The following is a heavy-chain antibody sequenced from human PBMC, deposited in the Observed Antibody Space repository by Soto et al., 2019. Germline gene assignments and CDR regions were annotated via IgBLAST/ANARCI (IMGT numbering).Heavy chain of an antibody. J-gene: IGHJ5*02. CDR1: GFSLSNGRMG. Sequence: SGPTLVNPTATLTLTCTVSGFSLSNGRMGVSWIRQPPGKALEWLAHIFSNDEKSYSTSLKSRLPISKDTSKSQVVLTMTNMDPVDTATYYCARMRIAAAGGWTWFDPWGQGTLVTVSS. D-gene: IGHD6-13*01. CDR3: ARMRIAAAGGWTWFDP. V-gene: IGHV2-26*01. CDR2: IFSNDEK.